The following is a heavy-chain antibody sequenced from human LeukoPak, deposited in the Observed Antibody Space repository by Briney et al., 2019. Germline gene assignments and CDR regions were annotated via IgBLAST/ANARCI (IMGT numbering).Heavy chain of an antibody. V-gene: IGHV4-38-2*01. Sequence: SETLSLTCSVSGHSISSGYYWGWIRQPPGKGLEWIGTMYHRGSTYYNPALKSRVTMSGDTSKNHFSLKLSSVIAADAAVYYCARHRGDNSNPRYYFYYMDVWGKGTTVTVSS. CDR3: ARHRGDNSNPRYYFYYMDV. J-gene: IGHJ6*03. CDR2: MYHRGST. CDR1: GHSISSGYY. D-gene: IGHD4-11*01.